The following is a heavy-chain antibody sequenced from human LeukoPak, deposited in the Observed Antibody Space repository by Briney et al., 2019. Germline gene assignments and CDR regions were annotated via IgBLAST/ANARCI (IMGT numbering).Heavy chain of an antibody. CDR1: GYRFTSYW. CDR3: AVLNYYDSSGYYHFDY. Sequence: GESLKISCRGSGYRFTSYWIGWVRQMPGKGLEWMGIIYPGDSDTRYSPSFQGQVTISADKSISTAYLQWSSLKASDTAMYYCAVLNYYDSSGYYHFDYWGQGTLVTVSS. J-gene: IGHJ4*02. V-gene: IGHV5-51*01. CDR2: IYPGDSDT. D-gene: IGHD3-22*01.